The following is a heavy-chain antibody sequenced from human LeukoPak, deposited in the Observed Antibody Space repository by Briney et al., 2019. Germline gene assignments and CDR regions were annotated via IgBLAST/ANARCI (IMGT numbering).Heavy chain of an antibody. J-gene: IGHJ6*03. CDR1: GGTFSSYA. D-gene: IGHD3-10*01. CDR3: ASSYRSDDYYYTDV. V-gene: IGHV1-69*05. CDR2: IIPIFGTA. Sequence: ASVKVSCKASGGTFSSYAISWVRQAPGQGLEWMGGIIPIFGTANYAQKFQGRVTITTDESTSTAYMELSSLRSEDTAVYYCASSYRSDDYYYTDVWGKGTTVTVSS.